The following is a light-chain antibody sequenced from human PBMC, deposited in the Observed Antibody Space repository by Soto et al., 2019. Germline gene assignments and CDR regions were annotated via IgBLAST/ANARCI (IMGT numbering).Light chain of an antibody. V-gene: IGLV7-43*01. CDR3: LLYHGGIYV. CDR1: SGAVTSGSY. J-gene: IGLJ1*01. Sequence: QAVVTQEPSLTVSPGGTVTLTCASSSGAVTSGSYPTWYQQKPGQTPRPLIFDTDNKYSWTPARFSGSLLGGQAALTLSGAQPEDEAEYFCLLYHGGIYVSGGGTKVTVL. CDR2: DTD.